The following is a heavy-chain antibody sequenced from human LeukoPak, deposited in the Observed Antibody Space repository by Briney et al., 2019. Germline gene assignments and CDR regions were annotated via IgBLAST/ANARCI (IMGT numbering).Heavy chain of an antibody. D-gene: IGHD4-23*01. CDR1: GHTFADYD. V-gene: IGHV1-8*01. CDR2: MNPKTGNT. CDR3: ARTPVENSHMDV. Sequence: ASVKVSCKASGHTFADYDINWVRQAPGQGLEWMGWMNPKTGNTDYAQKFQGRVTMTRNTFINTAYMELNTLRSEDTAVYFCARTPVENSHMDVWGQGTTVTVSS. J-gene: IGHJ6*02.